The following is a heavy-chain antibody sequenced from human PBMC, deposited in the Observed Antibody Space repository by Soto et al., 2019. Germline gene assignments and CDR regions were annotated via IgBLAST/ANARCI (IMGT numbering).Heavy chain of an antibody. CDR1: GGTFSSYA. CDR2: VIPVFGLA. CDR3: ARGGALSTSWYWGDGLDS. J-gene: IGHJ4*02. V-gene: IGHV1-69*17. Sequence: QVQLVQSGAEVKKPGSSVKVSCKSSGGTFSSYAISWVRQAPGQGLEWMGGVIPVFGLATYAQKVQGRVTITADKSTNTAYMEVSSLRSEDTAVYYCARGGALSTSWYWGDGLDSWGQGTQVTVSS. D-gene: IGHD6-13*01.